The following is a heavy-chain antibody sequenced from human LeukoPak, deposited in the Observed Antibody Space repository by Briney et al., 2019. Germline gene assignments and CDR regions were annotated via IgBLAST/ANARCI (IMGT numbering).Heavy chain of an antibody. D-gene: IGHD2-2*01. CDR2: FDPEDGET. V-gene: IGHV1-24*01. J-gene: IGHJ3*02. Sequence: ASVKVSCKVSGYTLTELSMHRVRQAPGKGLEWMGGFDPEDGETIYAQKFQGRVTMTEDTSTDTAYMELSSLRSEDTAVYYCATGRLGYCSSTSCPTAFDIWGQGTMVTVSS. CDR1: GYTLTELS. CDR3: ATGRLGYCSSTSCPTAFDI.